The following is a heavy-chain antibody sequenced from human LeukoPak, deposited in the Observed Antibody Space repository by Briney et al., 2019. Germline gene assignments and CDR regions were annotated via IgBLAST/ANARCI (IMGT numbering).Heavy chain of an antibody. Sequence: PSETLSLTCTVSGGSISSYYWSWIRQPPGKGLEWIGYIYYSGSTNYNPSLKSRVTISVDTSKNQFSLKLSSVTAADTAVYYCARDGFVRGSDGYYYYMDVGGKGTTVTVSS. J-gene: IGHJ6*03. CDR1: GGSISSYY. V-gene: IGHV4-59*01. D-gene: IGHD1-26*01. CDR3: ARDGFVRGSDGYYYYMDV. CDR2: IYYSGST.